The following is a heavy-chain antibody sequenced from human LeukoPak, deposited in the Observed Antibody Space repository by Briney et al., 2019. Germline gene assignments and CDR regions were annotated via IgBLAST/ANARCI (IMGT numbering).Heavy chain of an antibody. CDR1: GGTFSSYA. J-gene: IGHJ6*03. Sequence: SVKVSCKASGGTFSSYAISWVRQAPGQGLEWMGGIIPIFGTANYAQKFQGRVTITADKSTSTAYMELSSLRSEDTAVYYCARGLDRTYYYYYMDVWGKGTTVTVSS. CDR3: ARGLDRTYYYYYMDV. V-gene: IGHV1-69*06. CDR2: IIPIFGTA. D-gene: IGHD2-2*03.